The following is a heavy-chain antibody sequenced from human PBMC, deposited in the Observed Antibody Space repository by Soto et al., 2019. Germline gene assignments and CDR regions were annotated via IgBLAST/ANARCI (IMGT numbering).Heavy chain of an antibody. Sequence: GSLRLSCAASGFTFSSYWMHWVRQAPGKGLVWVSRINSDGSSTSYADSVKGRFTISRDNAKNTLYLQMNSLRAEDTAVYYCARRGQLVVNGKNCYSYYMDVWGKGTTVTVSS. CDR2: INSDGSST. D-gene: IGHD3-22*01. V-gene: IGHV3-74*01. CDR3: ARRGQLVVNGKNCYSYYMDV. J-gene: IGHJ6*03. CDR1: GFTFSSYW.